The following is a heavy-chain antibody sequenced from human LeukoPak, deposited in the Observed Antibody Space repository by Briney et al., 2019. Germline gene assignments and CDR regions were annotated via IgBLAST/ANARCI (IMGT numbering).Heavy chain of an antibody. CDR3: AKYRSSGSYSGEIDY. J-gene: IGHJ4*02. CDR2: ISGSGGST. D-gene: IGHD3-10*01. Sequence: PGGSLRLSCAASGFTFSSYAMSWVRQAPGKGLEWVSAISGSGGSTYYAGSVKGRFTISRDNSKNTLYLQMNSLRAEDTAVYYCAKYRSSGSYSGEIDYWGQGTLVTVSS. V-gene: IGHV3-23*01. CDR1: GFTFSSYA.